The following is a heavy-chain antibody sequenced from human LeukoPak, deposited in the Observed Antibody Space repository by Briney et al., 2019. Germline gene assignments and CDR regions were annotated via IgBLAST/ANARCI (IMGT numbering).Heavy chain of an antibody. D-gene: IGHD3-10*01. CDR2: INRDGSST. CDR1: GFTFSSYW. V-gene: IGHV3-74*01. Sequence: PGGSLRLSCAASGFTFSSYWVHWVRQVPGKGLVWVSRINRDGSSTAYADSVKGRFTISRDNSKNTLYLQMNSLRAEDTAVYYCARESGPLDYWGQGTLVPVSS. J-gene: IGHJ4*02. CDR3: ARESGPLDY.